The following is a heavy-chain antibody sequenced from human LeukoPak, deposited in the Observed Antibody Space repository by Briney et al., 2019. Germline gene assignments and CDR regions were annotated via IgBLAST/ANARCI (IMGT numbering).Heavy chain of an antibody. V-gene: IGHV4-34*01. D-gene: IGHD3-22*01. CDR3: ARNYDSSGYSAAFDY. CDR2: INHSGST. J-gene: IGHJ4*02. Sequence: SETLSLTCAVYGGSFSGYYWSWIRQPPGKGLEWIGEINHSGSTNYNPSLKSRVTISVDTSKNQFSLKPSSVTAADTAVYYCARNYDSSGYSAAFDYWGQGTLVTVSS. CDR1: GGSFSGYY.